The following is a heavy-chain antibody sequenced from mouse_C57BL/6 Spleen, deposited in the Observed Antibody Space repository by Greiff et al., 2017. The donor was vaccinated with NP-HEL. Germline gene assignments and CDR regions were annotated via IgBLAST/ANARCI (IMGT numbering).Heavy chain of an antibody. D-gene: IGHD3-2*02. Sequence: QVQLQQPGTELVKPGASVKLSCKASGYTFTSYWMHWVKQRPGQGLEWIGNINPSNGGTNYNEKFKSKATLSVDKSSSTAYMQLSSLTSKDSAVYYCASSAQAPSWFAYWGQGTLVTVSA. CDR2: INPSNGGT. J-gene: IGHJ3*01. CDR3: ASSAQAPSWFAY. CDR1: GYTFTSYW. V-gene: IGHV1-53*01.